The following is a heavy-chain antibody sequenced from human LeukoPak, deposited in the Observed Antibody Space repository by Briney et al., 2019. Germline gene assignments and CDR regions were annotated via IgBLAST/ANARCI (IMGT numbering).Heavy chain of an antibody. CDR3: ARGGYSSIPDAFDI. V-gene: IGHV4-61*02. CDR2: IYTSGST. CDR1: GGSISSGSYY. Sequence: SETLSLTCTVSGGSISSGSYYWSWIRQPAGKGLEWIGRIYTSGSTNYNPSLKSRVTISVDTSKNQFSLKLSSVTAADTAVYYCARGGYSSIPDAFDIWGQGTMVTVSS. D-gene: IGHD6-13*01. J-gene: IGHJ3*02.